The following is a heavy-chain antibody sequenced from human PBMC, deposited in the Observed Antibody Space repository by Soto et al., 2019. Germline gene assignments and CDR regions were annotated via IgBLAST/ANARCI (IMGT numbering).Heavy chain of an antibody. D-gene: IGHD6-6*01. V-gene: IGHV3-48*01. CDR2: IGGGRIAM. Sequence: GGSLRLSCVASGFTFDTYSMNWVRQAPGKGLEWISYIGGGRIAMTYADSVKGRFTISRDIARTSLYLQMNSLRAEDTAFYFCARSLAKVGSHDDWFDSWGPGTLVTVSS. CDR1: GFTFDTYS. J-gene: IGHJ5*01. CDR3: ARSLAKVGSHDDWFDS.